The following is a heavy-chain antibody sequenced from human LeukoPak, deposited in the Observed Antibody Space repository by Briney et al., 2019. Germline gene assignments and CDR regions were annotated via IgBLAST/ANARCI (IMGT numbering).Heavy chain of an antibody. Sequence: ASVRVSCKASGYTFTSYYMHWVRQAPGKGLEWMGGFDPEDGETIYAQKFQGRVTITADKSTSTAYMELSSLRSEDTAVYYCARVLFEYSSSSFTYYYYYMDVWGKGTTVTVSS. J-gene: IGHJ6*03. CDR3: ARVLFEYSSSSFTYYYYYMDV. CDR2: FDPEDGET. CDR1: GYTFTSYY. D-gene: IGHD6-6*01. V-gene: IGHV1-24*01.